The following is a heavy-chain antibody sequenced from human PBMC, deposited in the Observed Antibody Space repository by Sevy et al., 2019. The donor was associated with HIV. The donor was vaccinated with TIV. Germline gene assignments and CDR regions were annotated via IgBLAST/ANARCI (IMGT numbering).Heavy chain of an antibody. J-gene: IGHJ4*02. D-gene: IGHD2-21*02. CDR1: GYTFTGYY. Sequence: ASVTVSCKASGYTFTGYYLHWVRQAPGQGLAWMGWINPNSGGTNYAPKFQGRVTMTRDTSISTASMELSRLRSDDTAVYYCTRSAAEAKNFYCGGDCYSDYWGQGTLVTVSS. CDR2: INPNSGGT. CDR3: TRSAAEAKNFYCGGDCYSDY. V-gene: IGHV1-2*02.